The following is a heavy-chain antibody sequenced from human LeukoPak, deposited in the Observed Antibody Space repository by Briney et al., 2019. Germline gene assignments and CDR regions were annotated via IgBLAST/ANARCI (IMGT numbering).Heavy chain of an antibody. CDR3: ARGGSGYDWFDP. Sequence: SETLSLTCTVSGGSISFYYWSWIRQPPGKGLEWIGYISYSGSTNYNPSLKSRVTISVDTSKNQFSLKLSSVTAADTAVYYCARGGSGYDWFDPWGQGTLITVSS. D-gene: IGHD5-12*01. J-gene: IGHJ5*02. CDR1: GGSISFYY. V-gene: IGHV4-59*01. CDR2: ISYSGST.